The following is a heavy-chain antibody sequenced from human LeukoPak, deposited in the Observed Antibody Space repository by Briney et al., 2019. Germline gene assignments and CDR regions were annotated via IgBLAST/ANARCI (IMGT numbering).Heavy chain of an antibody. CDR2: ISAYNGNT. J-gene: IGHJ3*02. V-gene: IGHV1-18*04. CDR3: ARVGATYATIRGDAFDI. D-gene: IGHD1-26*01. Sequence: ASVKVSCKASGYTFTGYYMHWVRQAPGQGLEWMGWISAYNGNTNYAQKLQGRVTMTTDTSTSTAYMELRSLRSDDTAVYYCARVGATYATIRGDAFDIWGQGTMVTVSS. CDR1: GYTFTGYY.